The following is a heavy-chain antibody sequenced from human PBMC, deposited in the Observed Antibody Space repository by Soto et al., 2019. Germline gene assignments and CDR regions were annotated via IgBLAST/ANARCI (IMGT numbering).Heavy chain of an antibody. Sequence: HPXGSLRLSCAAPGLPVGDHSTHGVRRTPGKGLEWVSAITGRGDTTYYADSVKGRFTVSRDNSKNTLFLQMMSLRAEDTAVYYCAKDIYVQPPSGWFDPWGQGTVVTVSS. D-gene: IGHD1-26*01. J-gene: IGHJ5*02. V-gene: IGHV3-23*01. CDR1: GLPVGDHS. CDR3: AKDIYVQPPSGWFDP. CDR2: ITGRGDTT.